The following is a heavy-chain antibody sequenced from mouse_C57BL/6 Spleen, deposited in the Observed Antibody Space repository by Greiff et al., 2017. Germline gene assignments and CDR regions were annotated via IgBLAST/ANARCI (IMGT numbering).Heavy chain of an antibody. CDR1: GYAFSSYW. CDR3: ARARYGSTYWYFEV. CDR2: IYPGDGDT. V-gene: IGHV1-80*01. J-gene: IGHJ1*03. D-gene: IGHD1-1*01. Sequence: QVQLKQSGAELVKPGASVKISCKASGYAFSSYWMNWVKQRPGKGLEWIGQIYPGDGDTNYNGKFKGKATLTADKSSSTAYMQLSSLTSEDSAVYFCARARYGSTYWYFEVWGTETTVTVSS.